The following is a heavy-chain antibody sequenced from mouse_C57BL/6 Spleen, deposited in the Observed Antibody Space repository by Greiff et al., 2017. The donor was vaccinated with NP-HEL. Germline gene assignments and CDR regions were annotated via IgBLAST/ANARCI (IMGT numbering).Heavy chain of an antibody. Sequence: VQLQQPGAELVMPGASVKLSCKASGYTFTSYWMHWVKQRPGQGLEWIGEIDPSDSYTNYNQKFKGKSTLTVDKSSSTAYMQLSSLTSEDSAVYYCARGGYYEDYWGQGTTLTVSS. D-gene: IGHD2-3*01. CDR2: IDPSDSYT. CDR3: ARGGYYEDY. J-gene: IGHJ2*01. CDR1: GYTFTSYW. V-gene: IGHV1-69*01.